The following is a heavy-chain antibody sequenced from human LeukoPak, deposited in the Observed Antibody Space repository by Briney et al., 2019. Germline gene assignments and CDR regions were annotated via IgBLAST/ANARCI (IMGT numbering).Heavy chain of an antibody. CDR1: GYTFTSYD. D-gene: IGHD6-19*01. V-gene: IGHV1-8*03. Sequence: ASVKVSCKASGYTFTSYDINWVRQATGQGLGWMGWMNPNSGNTGYAQKFQGRVTITRNTSISTAYMELSSLRSEDTAVYYCARVLGKQWLVPAYWGQGTLVTVSS. J-gene: IGHJ4*02. CDR3: ARVLGKQWLVPAY. CDR2: MNPNSGNT.